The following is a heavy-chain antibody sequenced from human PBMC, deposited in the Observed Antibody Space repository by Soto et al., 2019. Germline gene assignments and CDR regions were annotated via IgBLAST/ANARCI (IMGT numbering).Heavy chain of an antibody. V-gene: IGHV3-33*01. CDR2: IWYDGSNK. J-gene: IGHJ3*02. CDR3: ARDSGWRIDAFDI. Sequence: GGSLRLSCAASGFTFSSYGMHWVRQAPGKGLEWVAVIWYDGSNKYYADSVKGRFTISRDNSKNTLYLQMNSLRAEDTAVYYCARDSGWRIDAFDIWGQGTMVTVSS. D-gene: IGHD3-10*01. CDR1: GFTFSSYG.